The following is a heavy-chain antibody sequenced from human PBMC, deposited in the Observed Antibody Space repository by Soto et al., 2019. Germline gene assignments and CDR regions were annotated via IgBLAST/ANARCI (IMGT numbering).Heavy chain of an antibody. D-gene: IGHD2-15*01. CDR1: GGSISSYY. J-gene: IGHJ4*02. V-gene: IGHV4-59*08. Sequence: SETLSLTCTVSGGSISSYYWSWIRQPPGKGLEWIGYIYYSGSTNYNPSLKSRVTISVDTSKNQFSLKLSSVTAADTAVYYCARLQDFYIVYRGQGTLVNVS. CDR2: IYYSGST. CDR3: ARLQDFYIVY.